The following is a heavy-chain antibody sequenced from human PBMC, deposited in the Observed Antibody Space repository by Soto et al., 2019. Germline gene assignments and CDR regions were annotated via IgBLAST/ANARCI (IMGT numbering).Heavy chain of an antibody. D-gene: IGHD6-13*01. J-gene: IGHJ4*02. CDR3: ARCSSSSSDY. Sequence: QVQLQQWGAGLLKPSETLSLTCAVYGGSFSGYYWSWIRQPPGKGLEWIGEINHSGSTNYNPSLKRQVPISVDTSNTQFSLKLSSVTAADTAVYYCARCSSSSSDYWGQGTLVTVSS. CDR1: GGSFSGYY. CDR2: INHSGST. V-gene: IGHV4-34*01.